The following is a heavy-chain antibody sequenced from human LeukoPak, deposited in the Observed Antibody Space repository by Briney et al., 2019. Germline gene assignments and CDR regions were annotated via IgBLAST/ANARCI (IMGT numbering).Heavy chain of an antibody. CDR1: GNSVSNNGVA. J-gene: IGHJ4*02. Sequence: SQTLSLTCGISGNSVSNNGVAWNWIRQSPSRGLEWLGRTYYRSKWYNDYAVSVQSRIIINPATSKNQFSLQLNSVTPEDTAVYYCARQANRAFDYWGQGTLVTVSS. CDR3: ARQANRAFDY. V-gene: IGHV6-1*01. CDR2: TYYRSKWYN. D-gene: IGHD1/OR15-1a*01.